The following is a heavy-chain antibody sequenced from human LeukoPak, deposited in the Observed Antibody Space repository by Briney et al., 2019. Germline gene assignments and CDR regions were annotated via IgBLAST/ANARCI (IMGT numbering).Heavy chain of an antibody. CDR2: IKQDGSEK. V-gene: IGHV3-7*01. Sequence: PGGSLRLSCAASGFTFSSYWTSWVRQAPGKGLEWVANIKQDGSEKYYVDSVKGRFTISRDNAKNSLYLQMNSLRAEDTAVYYCARDEHYYDSSGYSNWFDPWGQGTLVTVSS. CDR3: ARDEHYYDSSGYSNWFDP. CDR1: GFTFSSYW. J-gene: IGHJ5*02. D-gene: IGHD3-22*01.